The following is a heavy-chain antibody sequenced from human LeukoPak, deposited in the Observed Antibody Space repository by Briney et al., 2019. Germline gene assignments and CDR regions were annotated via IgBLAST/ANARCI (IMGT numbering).Heavy chain of an antibody. J-gene: IGHJ4*02. CDR2: INPNSGGT. D-gene: IGHD3-22*01. V-gene: IGHV1-2*02. CDR3: ARSGVLGDGSGYYYVYYFDY. CDR1: GYTFTGYY. Sequence: ASVKVSCKASGYTFTGYYMHWVRQAPGQGLEWMGWINPNSGGTNYAQKFQGRVTMTRDTSISTAYMELSRLRSDDTAVYYCARSGVLGDGSGYYYVYYFDYWGQGTLVTVSS.